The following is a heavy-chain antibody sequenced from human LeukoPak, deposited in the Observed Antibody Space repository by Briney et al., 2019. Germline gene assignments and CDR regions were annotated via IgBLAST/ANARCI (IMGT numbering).Heavy chain of an antibody. CDR2: IVVASGNT. CDR1: GFTFTNSA. D-gene: IGHD5-24*01. Sequence: GASVKVSCKASGFTFTNSAMQWVRQARGQRLEWIGWIVVASGNTKYAQKLQEGVTITRDMSTSTAYMELSSLSPEDTAVYYCAAAPIEMQQRGFDYWGQGTLVTVSS. J-gene: IGHJ4*02. V-gene: IGHV1-58*02. CDR3: AAAPIEMQQRGFDY.